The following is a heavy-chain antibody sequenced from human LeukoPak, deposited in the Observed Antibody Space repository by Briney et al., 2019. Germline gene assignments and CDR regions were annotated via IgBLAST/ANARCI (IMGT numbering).Heavy chain of an antibody. V-gene: IGHV4-39*01. CDR3: ARTTTVPDY. CDR1: GGSMSSSSYY. J-gene: IGHJ4*02. D-gene: IGHD4-11*01. CDR2: IYYSGST. Sequence: SQTLSLTCTVSGGSMSSSSYYWSWIRQPAGKGLEWIGSIYYSGSTYYNPSLKSRVTISVDTSKNQFSLKLSPVTAADTAVYYCARTTTVPDYWGQGTLVTVSS.